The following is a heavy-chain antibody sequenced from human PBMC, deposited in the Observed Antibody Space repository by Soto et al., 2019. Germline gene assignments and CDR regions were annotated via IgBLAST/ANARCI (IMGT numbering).Heavy chain of an antibody. Sequence: SETLSLTCTVSGASVSTGVYYWTWIRQHPGKGLECIGYIDNTGSAYYNPSLTGRVDISLDRSKNQFSLNLQSLTAADTAFYYCARAVSYFDVRRYRTSYWDQWGQGILVTVSS. J-gene: IGHJ4*02. CDR3: ARAVSYFDVRRYRTSYWDQ. CDR1: GASVSTGVYY. V-gene: IGHV4-31*03. D-gene: IGHD3-22*01. CDR2: IDNTGSA.